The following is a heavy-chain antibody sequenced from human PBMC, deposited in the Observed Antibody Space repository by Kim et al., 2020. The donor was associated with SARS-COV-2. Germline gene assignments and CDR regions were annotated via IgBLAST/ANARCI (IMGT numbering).Heavy chain of an antibody. CDR2: ISSSSSYI. V-gene: IGHV3-11*05. Sequence: GGSLRLSCAASGFTFSEYYMSWIRQAPGKGLEWVSYISSSSSYINYADSVKGRFTISRDNAKKSLYLQIHSLRAEDTAVYYCARGGYSSGYGMDGWGQGT. CDR3: ARGGYSSGYGMDG. CDR1: GFTFSEYY. D-gene: IGHD6-19*01. J-gene: IGHJ6*02.